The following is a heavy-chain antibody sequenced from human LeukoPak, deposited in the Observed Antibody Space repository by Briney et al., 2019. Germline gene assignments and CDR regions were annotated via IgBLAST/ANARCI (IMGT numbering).Heavy chain of an antibody. V-gene: IGHV4-34*01. CDR2: INHSGST. D-gene: IGHD3-16*02. CDR3: ERVGVWGSYRTRGGY. J-gene: IGHJ4*02. CDR1: GGSFSGYY. Sequence: SENLSLTCAVYGGSFSGYYWSWIRQPPGKGLEWIGEINHSGSTNYKPSLSSVVTISVETSKNQFSVKRSSVAAADRAVYYCERVGVWGSYRTRGGYWGQGTLVAVSS.